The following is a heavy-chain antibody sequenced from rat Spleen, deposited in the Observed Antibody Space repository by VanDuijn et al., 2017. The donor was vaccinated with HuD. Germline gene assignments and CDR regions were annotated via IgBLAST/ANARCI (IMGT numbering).Heavy chain of an antibody. D-gene: IGHD1-11*01. CDR2: ISNGGDNT. CDR3: ASLTTEGNWFAY. V-gene: IGHV5S14*01. CDR1: GFTFSDYG. Sequence: EVQLVESGGGLVQPGNSLKLSCAASGFTFSDYGMAWVRQTPTKGLEWVASISNGGDNTYYRDSVKGRFTISRDNAKNTQYLQMDSLRSEDTATYYCASLTTEGNWFAYWGQGTLVTVSS. J-gene: IGHJ3*01.